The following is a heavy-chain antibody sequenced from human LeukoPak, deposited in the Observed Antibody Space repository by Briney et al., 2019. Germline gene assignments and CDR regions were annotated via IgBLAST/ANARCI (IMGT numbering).Heavy chain of an antibody. CDR1: GFTFSSYE. CDR2: ISSSGTI. Sequence: GGSLRLSCAASGFTFSSYEVNWVRQAPGKGLEWVSYISSSGTIYYADSVKGRFTISRDNAKNSLYLQMNSLRAEDTAVYYCARWGVGDYWGQGTLVTVSS. D-gene: IGHD1-26*01. CDR3: ARWGVGDY. V-gene: IGHV3-48*03. J-gene: IGHJ4*02.